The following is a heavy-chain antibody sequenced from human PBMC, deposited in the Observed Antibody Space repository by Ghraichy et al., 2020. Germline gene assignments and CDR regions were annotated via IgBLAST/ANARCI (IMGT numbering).Heavy chain of an antibody. J-gene: IGHJ3*02. CDR1: GFIVSNNY. D-gene: IGHD1-1*01. CDR3: ATRTGTLITSDAFDI. CDR2: IYSGSST. Sequence: GGSLRLSCAASGFIVSNNYVIWVRQAPGKGLEWVSVIYSGSSTYYADSVKGRFTISRDNSKNTVYLQMNSLRVEDTAVYYCATRTGTLITSDAFDIWGQGTMVTVSS. V-gene: IGHV3-53*01.